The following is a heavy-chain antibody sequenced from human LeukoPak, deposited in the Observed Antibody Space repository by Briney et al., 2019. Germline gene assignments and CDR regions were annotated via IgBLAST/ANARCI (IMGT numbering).Heavy chain of an antibody. Sequence: SETLSLTCAVYGGSFSGYYWSWIRQPPGKGLEWIGEINHSGSTNYNPSLKSRVTISVDTSKNQFSLKLSSVTAADTAVYYCARGRHVRSLRSNNWFDPWGQGTLVTVSS. J-gene: IGHJ5*02. D-gene: IGHD5/OR15-5a*01. V-gene: IGHV4-34*01. CDR1: GGSFSGYY. CDR3: ARGRHVRSLRSNNWFDP. CDR2: INHSGST.